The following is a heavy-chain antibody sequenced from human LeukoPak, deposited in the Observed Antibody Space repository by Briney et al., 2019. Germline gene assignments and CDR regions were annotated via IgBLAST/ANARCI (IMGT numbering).Heavy chain of an antibody. V-gene: IGHV4-39*01. CDR2: IYYSGST. D-gene: IGHD6-13*01. J-gene: IGHJ4*02. CDR1: GGSISSSSYY. CDR3: ASVSASYSSSWYGPDPFDY. Sequence: PSETLSLTCTVSGGSISSSSYYWGWISQPPEKGLEWMGSIYYSGSTYYNPSLKSRVTISVDTSKNQFSLKLSSVTAADTAVYYCASVSASYSSSWYGPDPFDYWGQGTLVTVSS.